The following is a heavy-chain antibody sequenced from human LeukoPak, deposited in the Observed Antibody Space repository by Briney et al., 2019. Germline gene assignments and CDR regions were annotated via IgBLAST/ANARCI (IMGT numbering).Heavy chain of an antibody. CDR1: GFTFSSYS. CDR2: ISSSSSYI. D-gene: IGHD2-8*01. Sequence: KAGGSLRLSCAASGFTFSSYSMNWVRQAPGKGLEWVSSISSSSSYIYYADSVKGRFTISRDNAKNSLYLRMNSLRAEDTAVYYCARDRDGRTRDWGQGTLVTVSS. CDR3: ARDRDGRTRD. J-gene: IGHJ4*02. V-gene: IGHV3-21*01.